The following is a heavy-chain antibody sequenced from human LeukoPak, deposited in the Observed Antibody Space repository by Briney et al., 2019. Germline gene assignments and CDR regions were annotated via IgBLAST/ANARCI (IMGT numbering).Heavy chain of an antibody. Sequence: SETLSLTCAVSGYSISSGYYWGWIRQPPVKGLEWIGSIYHSGSTYYNPSLKSRVTISVDTSKNQFSLKLSSVTAADTAVYYCARRPVPDPEYSSSVDYWGQGTLVTVSS. CDR1: GYSISSGYY. CDR3: ARRPVPDPEYSSSVDY. J-gene: IGHJ4*02. V-gene: IGHV4-38-2*01. CDR2: IYHSGST. D-gene: IGHD6-6*01.